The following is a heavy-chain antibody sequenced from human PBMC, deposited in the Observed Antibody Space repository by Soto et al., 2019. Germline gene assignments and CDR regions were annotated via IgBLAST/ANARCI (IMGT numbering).Heavy chain of an antibody. CDR3: ARWIIALISVRPVGGLDV. J-gene: IGHJ6*02. CDR2: ISPYRGKT. D-gene: IGHD1-26*01. CDR1: GYTCPKYG. V-gene: IGHV1-18*01. Sequence: QVQLVQSGGEVKKPAASVKVSCKASGYTCPKYGIAWVRQAPVQGLEWMGWISPYRGKTIYAQRFQDRVTMTTVAPTSTVYLDLRSLRSDNTAKYYCARWIIALISVRPVGGLDVWGQGTTVTVSS.